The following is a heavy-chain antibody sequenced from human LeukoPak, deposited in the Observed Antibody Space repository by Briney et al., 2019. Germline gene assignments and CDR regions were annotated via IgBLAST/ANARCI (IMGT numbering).Heavy chain of an antibody. CDR2: MSGSGGST. CDR1: GFTFRSYA. CDR3: AKCRGISFGGVTSNDY. Sequence: GGSLRLSCAASGFTFRSYAMSWVRQAPGKGLEWVSAMSGSGGSTYYADSVKGRFTISRDNSKNTLYLQMNSLRAEDTAVYYCAKCRGISFGGVTSNDYWGQGTLVTVSS. J-gene: IGHJ4*02. V-gene: IGHV3-23*01. D-gene: IGHD3-16*01.